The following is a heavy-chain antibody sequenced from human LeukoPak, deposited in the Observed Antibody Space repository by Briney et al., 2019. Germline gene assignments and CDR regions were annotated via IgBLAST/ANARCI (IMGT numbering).Heavy chain of an antibody. Sequence: SVKVSCKASGGSFSSYAISWVRQAPGQGLEWMGGIIPFFGAANYAQKFQGRVTITADKSTRTAYMEVSSLRSEDTAVYYCARVINGLELRSYYYMDVWGKGTTVTVSS. V-gene: IGHV1-69*06. D-gene: IGHD1-7*01. J-gene: IGHJ6*03. CDR3: ARVINGLELRSYYYMDV. CDR1: GGSFSSYA. CDR2: IIPFFGAA.